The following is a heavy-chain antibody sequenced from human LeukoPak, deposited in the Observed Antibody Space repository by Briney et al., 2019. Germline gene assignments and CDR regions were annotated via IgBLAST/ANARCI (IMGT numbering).Heavy chain of an antibody. Sequence: PSETLSLTCTVSGGSMNHYYWSWIRQPPGKGLEWIGHISYSGSTNYNPSLKSRVTISVDTSKNQFSLKLSSVTAADSAVYYCARERVGLVDYWGQGTLVTVSS. CDR3: ARERVGLVDY. V-gene: IGHV4-59*01. CDR1: GGSMNHYY. J-gene: IGHJ4*02. D-gene: IGHD1-26*01. CDR2: ISYSGST.